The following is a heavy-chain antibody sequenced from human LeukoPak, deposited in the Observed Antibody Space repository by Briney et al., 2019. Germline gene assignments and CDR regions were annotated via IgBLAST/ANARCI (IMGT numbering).Heavy chain of an antibody. Sequence: SETLSLTCTVSGVSISSDYWSWIRLPPGKGLEWIGYIYYSGSSNYNPSLKSRVTMSVDMSKNQFSLKWASVTAADTAVYYCARRLRQNLFDPWGQGTLVTVSS. CDR2: IYYSGSS. CDR1: GVSISSDY. V-gene: IGHV4-59*08. D-gene: IGHD5/OR15-5a*01. CDR3: ARRLRQNLFDP. J-gene: IGHJ5*02.